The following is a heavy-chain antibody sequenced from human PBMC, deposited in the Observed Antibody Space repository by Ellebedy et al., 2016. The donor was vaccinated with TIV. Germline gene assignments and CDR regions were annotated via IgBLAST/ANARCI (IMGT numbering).Heavy chain of an antibody. J-gene: IGHJ4*02. CDR1: GYTFTNYP. Sequence: AASVKVSCKASGYTFTNYPLHWVRQAPGLGLEWMGMINPNGGNTKYAQKFQGRVAMTRDTSTSTVYMDLSSLRSDDTAVYYCTRDRYSYGYVPSEFWGQGTLVTVSS. D-gene: IGHD5-18*01. CDR3: TRDRYSYGYVPSEF. CDR2: INPNGGNT. V-gene: IGHV1-46*01.